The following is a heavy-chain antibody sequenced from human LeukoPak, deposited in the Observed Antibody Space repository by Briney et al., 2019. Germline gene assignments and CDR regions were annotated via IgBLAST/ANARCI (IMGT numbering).Heavy chain of an antibody. J-gene: IGHJ4*02. V-gene: IGHV3-23*01. CDR1: GFTFSSYA. Sequence: AGGSLRLSCAASGFTFSSYAMSWVRQAPGKGLEWVSAISGSGGSTYYADSVEGRFTISRDNSKNTLYLQMNSLRAEDTAVYYCAKDTTYYDILAGGQGPLVTVSS. D-gene: IGHD3-9*01. CDR2: ISGSGGST. CDR3: AKDTTYYDILA.